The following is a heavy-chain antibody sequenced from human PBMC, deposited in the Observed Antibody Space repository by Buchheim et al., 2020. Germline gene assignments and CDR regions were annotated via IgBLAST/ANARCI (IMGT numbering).Heavy chain of an antibody. Sequence: QVQLQESGPGLVKPSQTLSLTCTVSGGSISSGGYYWSWIRQHPGKGLEWIGYIYYSGSTYYNPSLKSRVTISVDTSKNQFSLKLSSVTAADTAVYYCARGWSSLRFLKWLFGWFDPWGQGTL. V-gene: IGHV4-31*03. CDR1: GGSISSGGYY. D-gene: IGHD3-3*01. CDR2: IYYSGST. J-gene: IGHJ5*02. CDR3: ARGWSSLRFLKWLFGWFDP.